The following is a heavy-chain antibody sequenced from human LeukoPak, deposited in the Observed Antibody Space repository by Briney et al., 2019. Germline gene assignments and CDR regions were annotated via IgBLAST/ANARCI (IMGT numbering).Heavy chain of an antibody. CDR1: GFTFSDYY. CDR2: ISSSGSTI. V-gene: IGHV3-11*01. D-gene: IGHD6-19*01. Sequence: PGGSLRLSCAASGFTFSDYYMSWIRQAPGKGLEWVSYISSSGSTIYYADSVKGRFTISRDNAKNSLYLQMNSLRAEDTAVYYCARVHYRLAVAGIRDAFDIWGQGTMVTVSS. J-gene: IGHJ3*02. CDR3: ARVHYRLAVAGIRDAFDI.